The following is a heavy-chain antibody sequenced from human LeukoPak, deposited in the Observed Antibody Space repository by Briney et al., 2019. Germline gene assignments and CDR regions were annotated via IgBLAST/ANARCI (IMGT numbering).Heavy chain of an antibody. CDR1: GYTFTINY. Sequence: ASVKVSCTAFGYTFTINYMHWVRHAPGQGPEWMGVISPSGGSTTYAQKFKGRVTLTRDMSTSTDYLELSSLRSEDTVVYYCARSSGELLGAFDIWGQGTMVSVSS. V-gene: IGHV1-46*01. D-gene: IGHD1-26*01. J-gene: IGHJ3*02. CDR3: ARSSGELLGAFDI. CDR2: ISPSGGST.